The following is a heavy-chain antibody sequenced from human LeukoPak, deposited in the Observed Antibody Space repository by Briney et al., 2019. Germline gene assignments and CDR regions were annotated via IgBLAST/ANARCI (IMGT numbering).Heavy chain of an antibody. CDR3: ARGTVAVAQYYYGMDV. D-gene: IGHD6-19*01. J-gene: IGHJ6*02. V-gene: IGHV7-4-1*02. CDR1: GYTFTSYA. CDR2: INTNTGNP. Sequence: ASVKVSCKASGYTFTSYAMNWVRQAPGQGLEWMGWINTNTGNPTYAQGFTGRFVFSLDTSVSTAYLQISSLKAEDTAVYYCARGTVAVAQYYYGMDVWGQGTTVTVSS.